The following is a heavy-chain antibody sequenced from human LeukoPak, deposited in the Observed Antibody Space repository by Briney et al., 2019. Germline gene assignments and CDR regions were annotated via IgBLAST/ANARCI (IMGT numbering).Heavy chain of an antibody. CDR2: ISGSGGST. CDR1: GFTFSSYA. V-gene: IGHV3-23*01. CDR3: AKDLYDSSGYYAQTKCYDY. J-gene: IGHJ4*02. D-gene: IGHD3-22*01. Sequence: GVSLRLSCAASGFTFSSYAMSWVRQAPGKGLEWVSAISGSGGSTYFADSVKGRFTISRDNSKNTLYLQMNSLRAEDTAVYYCAKDLYDSSGYYAQTKCYDYWGQGTLVTVSS.